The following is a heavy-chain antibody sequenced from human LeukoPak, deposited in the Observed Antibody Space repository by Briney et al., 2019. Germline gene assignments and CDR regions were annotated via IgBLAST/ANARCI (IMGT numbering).Heavy chain of an antibody. V-gene: IGHV1-18*01. CDR2: ISAYNGNT. CDR1: GYTFTSYG. D-gene: IGHD3-3*02. CDR3: ARDDGIKRGFDY. Sequence: ASVTVSCTASGYTFTSYGISWVRQAPGQGLEWMGWISAYNGNTKYAQKLQGRVTMTTDTSTSTAYMELRSLRSEDAAVYYCARDDGIKRGFDYWGQGTLVTVSS. J-gene: IGHJ4*02.